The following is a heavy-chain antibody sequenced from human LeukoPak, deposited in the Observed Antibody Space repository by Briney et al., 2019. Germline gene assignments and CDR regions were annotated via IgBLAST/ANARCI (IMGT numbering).Heavy chain of an antibody. D-gene: IGHD6-13*01. CDR3: ARGVVKQQLARYYYYYMDV. CDR1: GFTFSRYA. J-gene: IGHJ6*03. CDR2: ISYDGGNK. Sequence: GGSLRLSCAASGFTFSRYAMHWVRQAPGKGLEWVAVISYDGGNKYYADSVKGRFTISRDNSKNTLYLQMNSLRAEDTAVYYCARGVVKQQLARYYYYYMDVWGKGTTVTVSS. V-gene: IGHV3-30*01.